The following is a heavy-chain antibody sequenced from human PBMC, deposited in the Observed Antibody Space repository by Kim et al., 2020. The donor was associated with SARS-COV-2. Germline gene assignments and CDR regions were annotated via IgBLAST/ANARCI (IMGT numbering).Heavy chain of an antibody. CDR1: GGSISSGSYY. CDR2: IYTSGST. Sequence: SETLSLTCTVSGGSISSGSYYWSWIRQPAGKGLEWIGRIYTSGSTNYNPSLKSRVTISVDTSKNQFSLKLSSVTAADTAVYYCARKRVLSLSHGKKGWGGMDVWGQGTTVTVSS. V-gene: IGHV4-61*02. D-gene: IGHD2-15*01. J-gene: IGHJ6*02. CDR3: ARKRVLSLSHGKKGWGGMDV.